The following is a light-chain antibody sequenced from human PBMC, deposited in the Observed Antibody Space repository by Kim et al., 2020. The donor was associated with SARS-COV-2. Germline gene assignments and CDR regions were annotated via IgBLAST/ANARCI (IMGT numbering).Light chain of an antibody. CDR3: QSYDSSLSGWV. J-gene: IGLJ3*02. CDR2: GNS. V-gene: IGLV1-40*01. Sequence: RVTISCAGSSSSIGSGYDVHWYQQLPGTAPNLLIFGNSNRPSGVPDRFSGSKSGTSASLAITGLQAEDEAEYYCQSYDSSLSGWVFGGGTQLTVL. CDR1: SSSIGSGYD.